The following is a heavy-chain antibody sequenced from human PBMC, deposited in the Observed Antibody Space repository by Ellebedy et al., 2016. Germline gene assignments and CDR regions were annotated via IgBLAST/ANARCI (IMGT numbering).Heavy chain of an antibody. Sequence: GGSLRLXCAASGFTVSSNYMSWVRQAPGKGLEWVSIIYSGGSTYYADSVKGRFTISRDNAKNSLYLQMNSLRAEDTAVYYCARVSRGATGDWGQGTLVTVSS. CDR1: GFTVSSNY. CDR3: ARVSRGATGD. CDR2: IYSGGST. J-gene: IGHJ4*02. V-gene: IGHV3-53*01. D-gene: IGHD1-26*01.